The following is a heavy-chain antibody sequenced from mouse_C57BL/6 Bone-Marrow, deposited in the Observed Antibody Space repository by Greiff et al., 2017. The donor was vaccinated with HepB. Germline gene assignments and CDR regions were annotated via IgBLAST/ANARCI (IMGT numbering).Heavy chain of an antibody. CDR3: ARRYDYDYFDY. V-gene: IGHV1-64*01. J-gene: IGHJ2*01. CDR2: IHPNSGST. Sequence: QVQLQQSGAELVKPGASVKLSCKASGYTFTSYWMHWVKQRPGQGLEWIGMIHPNSGSTNYNEKFKSKATLTVDKSSSTAYMQLSSLTSEDSAVYYWARRYDYDYFDYWGQGTTLTVSS. D-gene: IGHD2-4*01. CDR1: GYTFTSYW.